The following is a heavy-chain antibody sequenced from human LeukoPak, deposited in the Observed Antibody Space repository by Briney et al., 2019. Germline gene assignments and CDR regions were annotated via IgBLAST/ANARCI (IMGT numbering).Heavy chain of an antibody. CDR3: AREVNYGSGSYYIDYYGMDV. D-gene: IGHD3-10*01. J-gene: IGHJ6*02. V-gene: IGHV1-8*01. CDR1: GYTFTSYD. CDR2: MNPNSGNT. Sequence: ASVKVSCKASGYTFTSYDINWVRQATGQGLEWMGWMNPNSGNTSYAQKFQGRVTMTRNTSISTAYMELSSLRSEDTAVYYCAREVNYGSGSYYIDYYGMDVWGQGTTVTVSS.